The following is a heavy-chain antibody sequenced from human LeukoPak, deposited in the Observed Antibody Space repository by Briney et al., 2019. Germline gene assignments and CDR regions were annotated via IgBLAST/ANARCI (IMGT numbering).Heavy chain of an antibody. CDR2: ISGSGNSI. CDR3: AKSPVPAAPFDY. J-gene: IGHJ4*02. D-gene: IGHD2-2*01. Sequence: QPGRSLRLSCAASGFTFSSYAMSWVRQAPGKGLEWVSAISGSGNSIYYADSVKGRFTISRDNSKKTVYLQMNSLRAEDTAVYYCAKSPVPAAPFDYWGQGTLVTVSS. V-gene: IGHV3-23*01. CDR1: GFTFSSYA.